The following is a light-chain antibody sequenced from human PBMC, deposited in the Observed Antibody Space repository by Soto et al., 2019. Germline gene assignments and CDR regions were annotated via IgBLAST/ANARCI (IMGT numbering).Light chain of an antibody. J-gene: IGLJ1*01. CDR3: CTYATGGTYV. V-gene: IGLV2-23*02. Sequence: QSVLTQPASVSGSPGQSITISCTGTYSDVGRFNLVSWYQHHPQKAPKLIIFGVTERPSGISNRFSASKSGNTASLTISGLQAEDEADYYCCTYATGGTYVFGTGTQLTVL. CDR2: GVT. CDR1: YSDVGRFNL.